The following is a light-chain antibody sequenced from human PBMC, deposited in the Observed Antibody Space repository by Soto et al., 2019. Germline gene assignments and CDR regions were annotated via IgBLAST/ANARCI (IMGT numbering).Light chain of an antibody. Sequence: EIELTQSPATLSPSPGERATLSCRASQSVSSFLVWYQQKPGQAPRLLIYDAVNRVTGIPARFSGSGSGTDFTLTISSLEPEDFAVYYCQQRSNWPPTFGQGTRLEI. J-gene: IGKJ5*01. CDR1: QSVSSF. CDR3: QQRSNWPPT. CDR2: DAV. V-gene: IGKV3-11*01.